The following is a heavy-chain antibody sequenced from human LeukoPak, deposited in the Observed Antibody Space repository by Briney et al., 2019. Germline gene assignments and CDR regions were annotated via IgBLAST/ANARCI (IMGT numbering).Heavy chain of an antibody. V-gene: IGHV1-18*01. Sequence: GASVKVSCKASGYTFTSYGISWVRQAPGQGLEWIGWISAYNGNTNYAQKLQGRVTMTTDTSTSTAYMELRSLRSDDTAVYYCAREPPMNGARLFDYWGQGTLITVSS. CDR3: AREPPMNGARLFDY. J-gene: IGHJ4*02. CDR2: ISAYNGNT. D-gene: IGHD4-17*01. CDR1: GYTFTSYG.